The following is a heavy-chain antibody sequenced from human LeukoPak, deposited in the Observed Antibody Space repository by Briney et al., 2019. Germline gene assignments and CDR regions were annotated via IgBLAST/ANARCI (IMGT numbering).Heavy chain of an antibody. CDR1: GITLTNYG. CDR3: AKRGVVIRGFLVGFHKEAYYYDS. CDR2: ISDSGGRT. J-gene: IGHJ4*02. V-gene: IGHV3-23*01. Sequence: GGSLRLSCAVSGITLTNYGMSWVRQAPGKGLEWVAGISDSGGRTIYADSVKGRFTISRDNPKNTLYLQMNSLRTEDTAVYFCAKRGVVIRGFLVGFHKEAYYYDSWGQGALVTVPS. D-gene: IGHD3-10*01.